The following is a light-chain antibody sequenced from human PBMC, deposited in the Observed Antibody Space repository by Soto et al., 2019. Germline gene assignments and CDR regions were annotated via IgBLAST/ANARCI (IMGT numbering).Light chain of an antibody. CDR2: APS. J-gene: IGKJ4*01. CDR1: QSISSY. Sequence: IQLTQPPSSLSASVGDKVTITCRASQSISSYLAWYQQIPGKAPKLLIYAPSTLQSGVPSRFSGSGSGTDFTLTISSLQPEDFATYYCQQLNSYPRTFGGGTKVDIK. CDR3: QQLNSYPRT. V-gene: IGKV1-9*01.